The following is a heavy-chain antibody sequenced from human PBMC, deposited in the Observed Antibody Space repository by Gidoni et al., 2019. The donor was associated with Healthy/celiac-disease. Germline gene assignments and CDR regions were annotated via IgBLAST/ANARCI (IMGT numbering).Heavy chain of an antibody. V-gene: IGHV4-39*01. CDR2: IYYSGST. D-gene: IGHD3-22*01. CDR1: GGSISSSSYY. CDR3: SSGPDDAFDI. Sequence: QLQLQASGPGLVKPSETLSLTCTVSGGSISSSSYYWGWIRQPPGKGLEWIGSIYYSGSTDYNPSLKSRVTISVDTSKNQFSLKLSSVTAADTAVYYCSSGPDDAFDIWGQGTMVTVSS. J-gene: IGHJ3*02.